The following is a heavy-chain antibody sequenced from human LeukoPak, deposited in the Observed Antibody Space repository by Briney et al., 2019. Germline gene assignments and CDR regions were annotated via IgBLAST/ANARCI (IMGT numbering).Heavy chain of an antibody. J-gene: IGHJ3*02. CDR2: IYSGGST. Sequence: PGGSLRLSCAASGFTVSSNYMSCVRQAPGKGLEWVSVIYSGGSTYYADSVKRRFTISRDNSKNTLYLQMNSLRDEDTAVYYCARDQPRRDGYNDAFDIWGQGQWSPSLQ. D-gene: IGHD5-24*01. V-gene: IGHV3-66*01. CDR3: ARDQPRRDGYNDAFDI. CDR1: GFTVSSNY.